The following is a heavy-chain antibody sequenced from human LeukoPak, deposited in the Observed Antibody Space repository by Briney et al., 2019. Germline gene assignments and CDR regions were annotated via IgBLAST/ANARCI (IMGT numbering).Heavy chain of an antibody. D-gene: IGHD2-15*01. J-gene: IGHJ5*02. CDR3: ARDFQGGPNDP. CDR2: IYYSGSA. CDR1: GGSISSGDYY. Sequence: SQTLSLTCTVSGGSISSGDYYWSWIRQPPGKGLEWIGYIYYSGSAYYNPSLKSRVTISVDTSKNQFSLKLSSVTAADTAVYYCARDFQGGPNDPWGQGTLVTVSS. V-gene: IGHV4-30-4*01.